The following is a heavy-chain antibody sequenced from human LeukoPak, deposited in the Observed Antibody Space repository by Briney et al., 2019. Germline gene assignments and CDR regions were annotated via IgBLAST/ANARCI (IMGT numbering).Heavy chain of an antibody. CDR3: ATTIWGLGDAFDI. V-gene: IGHV3-48*01. D-gene: IGHD5-24*01. Sequence: GGSLRLSCAASGFAFSSYSMNWVRQAPGKGLEWVSYISSSSSTIYYADSVKGRFTISRDNAKNSLYLQMNSLRAEDTAVYYCATTIWGLGDAFDIWGQGTMVTVSS. CDR2: ISSSSSTI. J-gene: IGHJ3*02. CDR1: GFAFSSYS.